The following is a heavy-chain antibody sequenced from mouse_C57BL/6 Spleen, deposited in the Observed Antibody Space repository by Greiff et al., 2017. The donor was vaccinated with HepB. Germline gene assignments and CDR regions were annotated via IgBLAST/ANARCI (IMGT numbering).Heavy chain of an antibody. V-gene: IGHV2-2*01. CDR1: GFSFTSYG. J-gene: IGHJ1*03. D-gene: IGHD3-3*01. Sequence: VKLMESGPGLVQPSQRLSITCTVSGFSFTSYGVHWVRQSPGKGLEWLGVIWSGGSTDYNAAFISRLSISKDNSKSQVFFKMNSLQADDTAIYYCARNRDRYFDVWGTGTTVTVSS. CDR2: IWSGGST. CDR3: ARNRDRYFDV.